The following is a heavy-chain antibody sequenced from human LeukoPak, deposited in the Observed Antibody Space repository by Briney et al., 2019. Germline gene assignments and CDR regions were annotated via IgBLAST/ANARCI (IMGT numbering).Heavy chain of an antibody. J-gene: IGHJ5*02. Sequence: GASVKVSCKASGYTFTSYGISWVRQAPGQGLEWMGWISAYNGNTNYAQKLQGRVTMTTDTSTSTAYMELRSLRSDDTAVYYCARDSGGRIVGAYNNRNWFDPWGQGTLVTVSS. V-gene: IGHV1-18*01. CDR2: ISAYNGNT. CDR3: ARDSGGRIVGAYNNRNWFDP. D-gene: IGHD1-26*01. CDR1: GYTFTSYG.